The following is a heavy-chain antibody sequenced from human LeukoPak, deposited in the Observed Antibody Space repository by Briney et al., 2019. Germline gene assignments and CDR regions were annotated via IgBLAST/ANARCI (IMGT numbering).Heavy chain of an antibody. V-gene: IGHV3-33*06. D-gene: IGHD3-3*01. Sequence: QPGRSLRLSCAASGFTFSSYGMHWVRQAPGKGLEWVAVIWYDGSNKYYADSVKGRFTISRDNSKNTLYLQMNSLRAEDTAVYYCAKGAIHLRFLEWLTYRVHDLPLDWFDPWGQGTLVTVSS. CDR3: AKGAIHLRFLEWLTYRVHDLPLDWFDP. CDR1: GFTFSSYG. J-gene: IGHJ5*02. CDR2: IWYDGSNK.